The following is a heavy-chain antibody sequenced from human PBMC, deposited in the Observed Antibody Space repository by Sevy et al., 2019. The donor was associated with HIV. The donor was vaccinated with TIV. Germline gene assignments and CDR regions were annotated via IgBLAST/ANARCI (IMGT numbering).Heavy chain of an antibody. V-gene: IGHV3-30*03. Sequence: GGSLRLSCAASGFTFSTHAMHWVRQAPGKGLEWVAAISYDGKNKHYADSVKGQFTISRDDSKNTLFLQMKSLTPEDTAVYYCSRDAGYDTYGYYPSDYWGQGTLVTVSS. J-gene: IGHJ4*02. CDR2: ISYDGKNK. D-gene: IGHD3-22*01. CDR3: SRDAGYDTYGYYPSDY. CDR1: GFTFSTHA.